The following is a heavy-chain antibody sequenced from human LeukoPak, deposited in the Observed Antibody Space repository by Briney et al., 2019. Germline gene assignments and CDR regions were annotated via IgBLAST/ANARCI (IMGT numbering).Heavy chain of an antibody. CDR3: ARGMTTVTLPPRY. Sequence: ASVKVSCKASGYTFTSYYMHWVRQAPGQGLEWMGIINPSGGSTSYAQKFQGRVTMTRNTSISTAYMELSSLRSEDTAVYYCARGMTTVTLPPRYWGQGTLVTVSS. D-gene: IGHD4-17*01. J-gene: IGHJ4*02. CDR2: INPSGGST. V-gene: IGHV1-46*01. CDR1: GYTFTSYY.